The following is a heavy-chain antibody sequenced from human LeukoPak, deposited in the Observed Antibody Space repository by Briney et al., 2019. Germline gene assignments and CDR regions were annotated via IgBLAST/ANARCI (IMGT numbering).Heavy chain of an antibody. D-gene: IGHD3-16*02. J-gene: IGHJ4*02. Sequence: GGSLRLSCAASGFTFKNYAMNWVRQAPGKGLEWVSYISSSSSTIYYADSVKGRFTISRDNAKSSLYLQMNSLRVEDTAVYYCARENTFGGVIVPVQSFDYWGQGTLVTVSS. CDR2: ISSSSSTI. CDR3: ARENTFGGVIVPVQSFDY. CDR1: GFTFKNYA. V-gene: IGHV3-48*01.